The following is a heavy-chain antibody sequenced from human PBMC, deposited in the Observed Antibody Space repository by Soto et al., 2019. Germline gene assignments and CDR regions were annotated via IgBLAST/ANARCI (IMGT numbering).Heavy chain of an antibody. V-gene: IGHV4-30-2*01. CDR3: ARDRGTYDSSGYYWPGDFDY. Sequence: SHPNGVVGGNIRDGGYPRIWIRQPPGKGLEWIGYIYHSGSTYYNPSLKSRVTISVDRSKNQFSLKLSSVTAADTAVYYCARDRGTYDSSGYYWPGDFDYWGQGTLVTVSS. CDR2: IYHSGST. CDR1: GGNIRDGGYP. D-gene: IGHD3-22*01. J-gene: IGHJ4*02.